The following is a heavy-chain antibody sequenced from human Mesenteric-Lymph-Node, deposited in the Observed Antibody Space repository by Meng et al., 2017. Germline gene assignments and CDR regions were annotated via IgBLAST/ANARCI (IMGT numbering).Heavy chain of an antibody. CDR3: ARQSGYFDY. CDR1: GGSFSGYY. D-gene: IGHD3-10*01. CDR2: IYHSGST. Sequence: QVQLQQWGAGLLKPSETLSLTCAVYGGSFSGYYWSWIRQPPGKGLEWIGEIYHSGSTNYNPSLKSRVTISVDESKNQFSLKLSSVTATDTAVYYCARQSGYFDYWGQGTLVTVSS. J-gene: IGHJ4*02. V-gene: IGHV4-34*01.